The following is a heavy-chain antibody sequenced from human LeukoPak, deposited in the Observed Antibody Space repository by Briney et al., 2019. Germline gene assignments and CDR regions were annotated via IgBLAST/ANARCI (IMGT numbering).Heavy chain of an antibody. J-gene: IGHJ4*02. CDR1: GFTFSSYG. V-gene: IGHV3-33*01. Sequence: GRSLRLSCAASGFTFSSYGMHWVRQAPGKGLEWVAVIWYDGSNKYYADSVKGRFTISRDNSKNTLYLQMNSLRAEDTAVYFCARGFLGGTDQYFDSWGQGTLVTVSS. CDR3: ARGFLGGTDQYFDS. D-gene: IGHD6-19*01. CDR2: IWYDGSNK.